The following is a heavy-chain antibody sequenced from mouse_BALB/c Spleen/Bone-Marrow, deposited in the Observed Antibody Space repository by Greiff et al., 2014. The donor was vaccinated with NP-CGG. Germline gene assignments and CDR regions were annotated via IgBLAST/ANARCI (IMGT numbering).Heavy chain of an antibody. Sequence: EVMLVESGGGLVQPGGSLKLSCAASGFTFSNYGMSWVRQTPDKRLELVATINSNGGSTYYPDSVEGRFTISRDTAKNTLYLQMSSLKSEETAMYYCVRGNYGNYVDYFDFWGQGTTLTVSS. CDR2: INSNGGST. CDR3: VRGNYGNYVDYFDF. D-gene: IGHD2-1*01. CDR1: GFTFSNYG. J-gene: IGHJ2*01. V-gene: IGHV5-6-3*01.